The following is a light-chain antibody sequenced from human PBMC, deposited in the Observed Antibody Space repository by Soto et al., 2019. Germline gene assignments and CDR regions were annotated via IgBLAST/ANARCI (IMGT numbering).Light chain of an antibody. CDR1: QSLLHSNGYNY. V-gene: IGKV2-28*01. CDR3: MQALQART. CDR2: LGS. J-gene: IGKJ4*01. Sequence: DIVMTQSPFSLPVTPGEPASISCRSSQSLLHSNGYNYLDWYLQKPGQSPQLLIYLGSNRASGVPDRFSGSGSGTDFTLKISRVEAEDVGVYYCMQALQARTFGGGTKVEIK.